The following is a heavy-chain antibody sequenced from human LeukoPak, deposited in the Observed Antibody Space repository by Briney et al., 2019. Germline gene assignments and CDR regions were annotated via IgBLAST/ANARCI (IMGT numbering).Heavy chain of an antibody. Sequence: GSLRLSCAASGFTFSSYTMKWVRQAPGKGLEWVSYISTGSSTAYYADSVKGRFTISRDNAKNSLYLQMNSLRAEDTAVYYCARDSSLCTGGSCHKGHYFDYWGQGTLVTVSS. CDR3: ARDSSLCTGGSCHKGHYFDY. D-gene: IGHD2-15*01. CDR2: ISTGSSTA. J-gene: IGHJ4*02. CDR1: GFTFSSYT. V-gene: IGHV3-48*01.